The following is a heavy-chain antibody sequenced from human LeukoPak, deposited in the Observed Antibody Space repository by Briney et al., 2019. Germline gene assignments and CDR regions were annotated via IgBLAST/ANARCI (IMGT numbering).Heavy chain of an antibody. D-gene: IGHD6-19*01. CDR2: FSATGGFT. J-gene: IGHJ4*02. CDR3: AKDRGGSVAGTQFDY. CDR1: GFTVSFYA. V-gene: IGHV3-23*01. Sequence: GGSLRLSCAASGFTVSFYAMSWVRQAPGKGLEWVSHFSATGGFTKYADSVKGRFTISRDDSRNTLYLQMSSLRDEDTAVYYCAKDRGGSVAGTQFDYWGQGTLVTVSS.